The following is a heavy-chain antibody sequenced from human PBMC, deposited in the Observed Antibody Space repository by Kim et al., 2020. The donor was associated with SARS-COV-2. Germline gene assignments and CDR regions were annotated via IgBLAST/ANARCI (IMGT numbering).Heavy chain of an antibody. CDR2: ISGDGSST. CDR1: GFTLSSYW. V-gene: IGHV3-74*01. D-gene: IGHD6-19*01. CDR3: ARRAYSSGWWYFDY. Sequence: GGSLRLSCAASGFTLSSYWMHLVRQAPGKGLVWVSRISGDGSSTSYADSVKGRFTISRDNAKNTLYLQMNSLRVEDTAVYFCARRAYSSGWWYFDYWGQGTLVTVSS. J-gene: IGHJ4*02.